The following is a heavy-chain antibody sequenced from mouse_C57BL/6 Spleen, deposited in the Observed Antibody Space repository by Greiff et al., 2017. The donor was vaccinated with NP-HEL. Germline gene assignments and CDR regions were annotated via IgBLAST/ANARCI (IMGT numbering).Heavy chain of an antibody. CDR1: GYSFTGYY. Sequence: VQLKQSGPELVKPGASVKISCKASGYSFTGYYMNWVKQSPEKSLEWIGEINPSTGGTTYNQKFKAKATLTVDKSSSTAYMQLKSLTSEDSAVYYCARRGATGRGMYWYFDVWGTGTTVTVSS. V-gene: IGHV1-42*01. CDR3: ARRGATGRGMYWYFDV. J-gene: IGHJ1*03. D-gene: IGHD4-1*02. CDR2: INPSTGGT.